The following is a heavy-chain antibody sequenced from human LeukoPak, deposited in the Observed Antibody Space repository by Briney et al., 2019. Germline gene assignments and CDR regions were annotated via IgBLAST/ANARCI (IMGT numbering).Heavy chain of an antibody. CDR3: ARDKSVGATPFDY. J-gene: IGHJ4*02. CDR2: ISGSGGST. CDR1: GFTFSSYA. Sequence: GGSLRLSCAASGFTFSSYAMTWVRQSPGKGLEWVSSISGSGGSTYYADSVKGRFTISRDNAKKSLYLQMNSLRAEDTAVYYCARDKSVGATPFDYWGQGTLVTVSS. V-gene: IGHV3-23*01. D-gene: IGHD1-26*01.